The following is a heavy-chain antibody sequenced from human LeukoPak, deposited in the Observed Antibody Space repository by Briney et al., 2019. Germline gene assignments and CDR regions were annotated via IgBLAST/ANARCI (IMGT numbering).Heavy chain of an antibody. V-gene: IGHV3-23*01. J-gene: IGHJ4*02. D-gene: IGHD1-26*01. CDR2: ISGSGGST. Sequence: PGGSLRLSCAASGFTFSSYAMSWVRQAPGKGLEWVSAISGSGGSTYYADSVKGRFTISRDNSKNTLYLQMNSLRAEDTAVYYCARDKFPWELLPKFGYWGQGTLVTVSS. CDR3: ARDKFPWELLPKFGY. CDR1: GFTFSSYA.